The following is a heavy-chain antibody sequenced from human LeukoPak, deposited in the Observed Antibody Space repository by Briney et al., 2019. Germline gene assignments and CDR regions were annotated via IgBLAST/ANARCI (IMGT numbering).Heavy chain of an antibody. D-gene: IGHD3-22*01. V-gene: IGHV4-59*01. CDR1: GGSISDYY. Sequence: SQTLSLTCTASGGSISDYYWSWVRQPPGQGLEWIGYIYYTGSTNYNPSLKSRVTISVDPSKNQFALKLSSVTAADTAVYYCARDRQDGSGYYWYFDLWVRGTLVTVSS. CDR3: ARDRQDGSGYYWYFDL. CDR2: IYYTGST. J-gene: IGHJ2*01.